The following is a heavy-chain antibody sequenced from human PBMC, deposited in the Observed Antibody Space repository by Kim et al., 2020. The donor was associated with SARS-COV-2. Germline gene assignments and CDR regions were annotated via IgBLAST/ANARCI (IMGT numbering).Heavy chain of an antibody. J-gene: IGHJ4*02. CDR1: GGTFSSYA. V-gene: IGHV1-69*13. D-gene: IGHD6-6*01. CDR3: ARSPYRGYSSSSRPPHYFDY. CDR2: IIPIFGTA. Sequence: SVRVSCKASGGTFSSYAISWVRQAPGQGLEWMGGIIPIFGTANYAQKFQGRVTITADESTSTAYMELSSLRSEDTAVYYCARSPYRGYSSSSRPPHYFDYWGQGTLVTVSS.